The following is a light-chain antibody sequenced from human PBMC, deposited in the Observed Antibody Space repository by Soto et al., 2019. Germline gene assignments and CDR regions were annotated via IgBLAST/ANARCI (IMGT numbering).Light chain of an antibody. CDR2: AAF. CDR3: QQSSSAPRS. V-gene: IGKV1-39*01. CDR1: QSISTY. J-gene: IGKJ4*01. Sequence: DIQMTQSPSSLSASMGVRVTITCRASQSISTYLNWYQQKLGEAPKLLIYAAFSLQSGVPLRFNCSGSGTDFTLTINSLQPEDFATYYCQQSSSAPRSFGGGTKVDIK.